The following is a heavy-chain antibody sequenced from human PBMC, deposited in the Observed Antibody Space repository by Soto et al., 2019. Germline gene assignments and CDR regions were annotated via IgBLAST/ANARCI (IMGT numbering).Heavy chain of an antibody. CDR3: ARPPVAGRGGAFDI. Sequence: QLQLQESGPGLVKPSETLSLTCTVSAGSISSSNYYWGWIRQPPGKGMEWIGNIYYSGSTYYNPSLKSRVTISINTPKNQFSLRLTSVTAADMAVYYCARPPVAGRGGAFDIWGQGTMVIVSS. J-gene: IGHJ3*02. CDR2: IYYSGST. V-gene: IGHV4-39*01. D-gene: IGHD2-15*01. CDR1: AGSISSSNYY.